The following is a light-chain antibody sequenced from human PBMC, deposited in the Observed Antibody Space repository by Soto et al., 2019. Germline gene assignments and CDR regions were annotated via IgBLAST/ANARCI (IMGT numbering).Light chain of an antibody. V-gene: IGKV3-20*01. CDR3: QQYGYSPPFT. CDR2: ASS. Sequence: EIVLTQSPATLSLSPGERATLSCRASQSVGVSYLAWYQQRPGQAPRLLIYASSNRATGITDRFSGSGSGTYVTLTISSLEPDDFALYYCQQYGYSPPFTFGQGTRLEIK. J-gene: IGKJ2*01. CDR1: QSVGVSY.